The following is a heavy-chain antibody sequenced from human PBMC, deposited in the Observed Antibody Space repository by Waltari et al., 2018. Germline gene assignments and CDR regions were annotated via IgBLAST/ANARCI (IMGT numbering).Heavy chain of an antibody. CDR2: ISWNSGTI. D-gene: IGHD3-10*01. Sequence: EVQLVESGGGLVQPGRSLRLSCAASGFTFDDYAMPWVRQTPGKGLEWVAGISWNSGTIVYADSVKGRFTISRDNAKNSLYLQMNSLRVEDTALYYCAKVTAFGSGSYDFWGQGTLVTVSS. CDR1: GFTFDDYA. V-gene: IGHV3-9*01. J-gene: IGHJ4*02. CDR3: AKVTAFGSGSYDF.